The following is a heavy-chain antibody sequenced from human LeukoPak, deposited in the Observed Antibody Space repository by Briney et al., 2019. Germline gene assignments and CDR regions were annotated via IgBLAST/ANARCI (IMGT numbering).Heavy chain of an antibody. CDR1: GFTFSSYS. D-gene: IGHD3-16*01. J-gene: IGHJ5*02. CDR3: ARDYELLPHNWFDP. Sequence: GRSLRLSCAASGFTFSSYSMNWVRQAPGKGLEWVSSISSSSYIYYADSVKGRFTISRDNAKNSLYLQMNSLRAEDTAVYYCARDYELLPHNWFDPWGQGTLVTVSS. CDR2: ISSSSYI. V-gene: IGHV3-21*01.